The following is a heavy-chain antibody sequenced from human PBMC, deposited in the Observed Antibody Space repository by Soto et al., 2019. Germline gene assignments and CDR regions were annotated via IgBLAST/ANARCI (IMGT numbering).Heavy chain of an antibody. CDR3: ARVWGSVYYYSLVDY. D-gene: IGHD3-22*01. J-gene: IGHJ4*02. CDR2: INPSGGST. Sequence: ASVKVSCKASGYTFTSYYMHWVRQAPGQGLEWMGIINPSGGSTSYAQKFQGRVTMTRDTSTSTVYMELSSLRSEDTAVYYCARVWGSVYYYSLVDYGGQETLVTVS. V-gene: IGHV1-46*03. CDR1: GYTFTSYY.